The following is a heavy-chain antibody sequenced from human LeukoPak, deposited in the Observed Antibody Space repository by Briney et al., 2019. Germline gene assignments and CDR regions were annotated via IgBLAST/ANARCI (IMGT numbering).Heavy chain of an antibody. CDR1: GYTFTSYY. J-gene: IGHJ4*02. Sequence: ASVRVSCTASGYTFTSYYIHWVRQAPGQGLEWMGIINPSGGSTTYAQKFQGRVTMTRDTSTSTVYMELSSLRSEDTAVYYCARKYSGNYYNYFDYWGQGTLVTVSS. V-gene: IGHV1-46*01. CDR3: ARKYSGNYYNYFDY. CDR2: INPSGGST. D-gene: IGHD1-26*01.